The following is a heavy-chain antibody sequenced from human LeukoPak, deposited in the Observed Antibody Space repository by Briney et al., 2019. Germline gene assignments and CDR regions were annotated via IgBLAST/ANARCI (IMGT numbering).Heavy chain of an antibody. CDR3: ARGYSPDY. V-gene: IGHV3-48*03. D-gene: IGHD2-21*01. J-gene: IGHJ4*02. CDR1: GITFSSYE. Sequence: GGSLRLSCAVSGITFSSYEMNWVRQAPGKGLDWVSYISSSGSTIYYPDSVKGRFTISRDNAKKSLYLQMNSLRAEGTGVHYCARGYSPDYWGQGTLVTVSS. CDR2: ISSSGSTI.